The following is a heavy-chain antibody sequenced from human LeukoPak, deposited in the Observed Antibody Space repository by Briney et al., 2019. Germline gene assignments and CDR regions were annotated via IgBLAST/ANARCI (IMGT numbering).Heavy chain of an antibody. V-gene: IGHV3-7*01. J-gene: IGHJ4*01. CDR2: INQNGAER. D-gene: IGHD6-13*01. CDR3: ARDGTAAGLYFDL. Sequence: GGSLRLSCVISGFTFSDYRMNWVRQAPGKGLEWVASINQNGAERSYVDSVKGRFTISRDNPRNSLYLQMNSLRAEDTAVYYCARDGTAAGLYFDLWGQGTLVTVSS. CDR1: GFTFSDYR.